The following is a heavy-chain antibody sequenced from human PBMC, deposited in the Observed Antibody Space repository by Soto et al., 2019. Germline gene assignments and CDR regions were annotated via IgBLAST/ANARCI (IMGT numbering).Heavy chain of an antibody. V-gene: IGHV3-33*01. CDR2: IWYDGSNK. J-gene: IGHJ6*02. Sequence: AGGSLRLSCAASGFTFSSYGMHWVRQAPGKGLEWVAVIWYDGSNKYYADSVKGRFTISRDNSKNTLYLQMNSLRAEDTAVYYCARDQRYDIFSCTLAYYYYGMDVWGQGTTVTVS. CDR1: GFTFSSYG. D-gene: IGHD3-9*01. CDR3: ARDQRYDIFSCTLAYYYYGMDV.